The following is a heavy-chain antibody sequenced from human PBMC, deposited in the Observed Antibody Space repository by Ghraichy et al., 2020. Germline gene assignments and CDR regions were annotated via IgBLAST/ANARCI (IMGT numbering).Heavy chain of an antibody. D-gene: IGHD2-2*01. CDR1: GFTFSSYS. V-gene: IGHV3-48*02. CDR3: ARETLTSSAAWFDP. CDR2: ISSSSSTI. Sequence: GESLNISCAASGFTFSSYSMNWVRQAPGKGLEWVSYISSSSSTIYYADSVKGRFTISRDNAKNSLYLQMNSLRDEDTAVYYCARETLTSSAAWFDPWGQGTLVTVSS. J-gene: IGHJ5*02.